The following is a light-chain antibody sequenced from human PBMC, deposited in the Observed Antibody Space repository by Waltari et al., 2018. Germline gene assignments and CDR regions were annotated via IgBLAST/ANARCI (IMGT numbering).Light chain of an antibody. V-gene: IGKV1D-16*01. CDR3: QQYNNYPPT. Sequence: DIQVTQSPSSLSASVGDTVTITCRASQDISNWLTWYQQKPEKPPKSLIADASRSQNGVPSRFNGSGSGTDFTLTINSLQPEDSATYYCQQYNNYPPTFGPGTKVDVK. CDR1: QDISNW. J-gene: IGKJ3*01. CDR2: DAS.